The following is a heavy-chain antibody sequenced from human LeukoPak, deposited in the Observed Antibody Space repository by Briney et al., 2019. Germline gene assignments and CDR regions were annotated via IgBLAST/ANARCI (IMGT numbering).Heavy chain of an antibody. CDR3: ARDRLGAFDI. CDR2: ISSSGSTI. V-gene: IGHV3-48*03. J-gene: IGHJ3*02. CDR1: GFTFGSYA. D-gene: IGHD3-10*01. Sequence: GGSLRLSCTASGFTFGSYAMNWVRQAPGKGLEWVSYISSSGSTIYYADSVKGRFTISRDNAKNSLYLQMNSLRAEDTAVYYCARDRLGAFDIWGQGTMVTVSS.